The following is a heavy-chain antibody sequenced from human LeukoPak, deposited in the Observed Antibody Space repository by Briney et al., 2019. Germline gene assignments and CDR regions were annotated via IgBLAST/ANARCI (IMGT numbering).Heavy chain of an antibody. CDR1: GYTFTSYG. J-gene: IGHJ4*02. Sequence: ASVKVSCKASGYTFTSYGINWVRQATGQGLEGMGWISAYNGNTNYAQKLQGRVTMTTDTSTSTAYMELRSLRSDDTAVYYCARAVAGYYFDYWGQGTLVTVSS. CDR2: ISAYNGNT. D-gene: IGHD6-19*01. V-gene: IGHV1-18*01. CDR3: ARAVAGYYFDY.